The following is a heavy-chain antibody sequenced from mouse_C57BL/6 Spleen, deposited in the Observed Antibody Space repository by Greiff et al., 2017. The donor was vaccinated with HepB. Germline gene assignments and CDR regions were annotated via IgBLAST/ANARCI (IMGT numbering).Heavy chain of an antibody. Sequence: VQLQQPGAELVKPGASVKMSCKASGYTFTSYWITWVKQRPGQGLEWIGDIYPGSGSTNYNEKFKSKATLTVDTSSSTAYMQLSSLTSEDSAVYYWARGYYGSSSYAMDYWGQGTSVTVSS. CDR1: GYTFTSYW. J-gene: IGHJ4*01. CDR2: IYPGSGST. D-gene: IGHD1-1*01. CDR3: ARGYYGSSSYAMDY. V-gene: IGHV1-55*01.